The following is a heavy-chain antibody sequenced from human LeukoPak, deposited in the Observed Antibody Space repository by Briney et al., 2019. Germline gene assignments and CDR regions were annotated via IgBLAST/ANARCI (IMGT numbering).Heavy chain of an antibody. CDR1: GFTFDDYA. D-gene: IGHD3-22*01. J-gene: IGHJ4*02. CDR3: AKGPYYYDSSGQLYPQLEFDY. CDR2: ISWNSGSI. Sequence: PGGSLRLSCAASGFTFDDYAMHWVRQAPGKGLEWVSGISWNSGSIGYADSVKGRFTISRDNAKNSLYLQMNSLRAEDTALYYCAKGPYYYDSSGQLYPQLEFDYWGQGTLVTVSS. V-gene: IGHV3-9*01.